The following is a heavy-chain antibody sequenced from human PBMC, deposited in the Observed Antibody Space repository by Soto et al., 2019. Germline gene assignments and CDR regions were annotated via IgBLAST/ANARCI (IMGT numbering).Heavy chain of an antibody. Sequence: PSETLSLTCTVSGGSISSSNYYWGWIRQPPGKGLEWIGSIYYSGSTYYNPSLKSRVTISVDTSKNQFSLKLSSVTAADTAVYYCARLIYYYDSSGYDTPRWSFDYWGQGTLVTRLL. CDR2: IYYSGST. D-gene: IGHD3-22*01. V-gene: IGHV4-39*07. CDR3: ARLIYYYDSSGYDTPRWSFDY. J-gene: IGHJ4*02. CDR1: GGSISSSNYY.